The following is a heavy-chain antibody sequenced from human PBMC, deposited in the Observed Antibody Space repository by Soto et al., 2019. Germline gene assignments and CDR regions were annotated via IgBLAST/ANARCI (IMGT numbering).Heavy chain of an antibody. V-gene: IGHV3-48*02. D-gene: IGHD5-18*01. J-gene: IGHJ4*02. CDR3: ARTAITAMVYGYWDY. CDR2: ISSSSSTI. Sequence: EVQLVESGGGLVQPGGSLRLSCAASGFTFSSYSMNWVRQAPGKGLEWVSYISSSSSTIYYADSVKGRFTISRDNAKNSLYLQMNSLRDEDTAVYYCARTAITAMVYGYWDYWGQGTLVTVSS. CDR1: GFTFSSYS.